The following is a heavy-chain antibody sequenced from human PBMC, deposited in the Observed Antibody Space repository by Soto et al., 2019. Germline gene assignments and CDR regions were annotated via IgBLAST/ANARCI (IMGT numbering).Heavy chain of an antibody. V-gene: IGHV3-48*04. CDR1: GFTFSRAW. Sequence: GGSLRLSCAGSGFTFSRAWMNWVRQAPGKGLEWVSSITSSGSTTYYTDSVKGRFTISRDNAKNSLYLQMNSLRAEDTAVYYCARERYSYGLYYFDYWGQGTLVTVSS. J-gene: IGHJ4*02. CDR3: ARERYSYGLYYFDY. D-gene: IGHD5-18*01. CDR2: ITSSGSTT.